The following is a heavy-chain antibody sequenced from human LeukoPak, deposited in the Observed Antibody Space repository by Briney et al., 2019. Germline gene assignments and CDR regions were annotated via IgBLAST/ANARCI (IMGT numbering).Heavy chain of an antibody. V-gene: IGHV3-73*01. CDR1: GFTLSGSA. CDR3: TIGYQLPGFDY. D-gene: IGHD2-2*01. CDR2: MRRKANSYAT. J-gene: IGHJ4*02. Sequence: GGSLTLSCVASGFTLSGSARQWVRQASGKGLEWVGRMRRKANSYATAYAAWVEGIFTRSRDDSKNTTYLHMNSLKTEDTAVYYCTIGYQLPGFDYWGQGTLVTVSS.